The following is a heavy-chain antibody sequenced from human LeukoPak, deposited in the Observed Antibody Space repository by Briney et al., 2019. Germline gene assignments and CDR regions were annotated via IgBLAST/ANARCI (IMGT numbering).Heavy chain of an antibody. V-gene: IGHV3-30*18. CDR3: AKARLRWYPVVSTDY. Sequence: GGSLRLSCAASGFTFSSYGMHWVRQAPGKGLEWVAVISYDGSNKYYADSVKGRFTISRDNSKNTLYLQMNSLRAEDTAVYYCAKARLRWYPVVSTDYWGQGTLVTVSS. J-gene: IGHJ4*02. CDR2: ISYDGSNK. D-gene: IGHD4-23*01. CDR1: GFTFSSYG.